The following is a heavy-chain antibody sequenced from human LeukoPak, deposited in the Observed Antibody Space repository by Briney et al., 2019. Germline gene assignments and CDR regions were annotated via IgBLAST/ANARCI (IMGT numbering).Heavy chain of an antibody. D-gene: IGHD1-26*01. CDR2: IYPGDSDT. J-gene: IGHJ4*02. V-gene: IGHV5-51*01. Sequence: GESLKISCKGSGYNFPSYWIGWVRQMPGKGLEWMGIIYPGDSDTRYSPSFQGQVTISADKSLNTAYLLWNSLKASDTAMYYCARHEGSGSYYSYWGQGTLVTVSS. CDR3: ARHEGSGSYYSY. CDR1: GYNFPSYW.